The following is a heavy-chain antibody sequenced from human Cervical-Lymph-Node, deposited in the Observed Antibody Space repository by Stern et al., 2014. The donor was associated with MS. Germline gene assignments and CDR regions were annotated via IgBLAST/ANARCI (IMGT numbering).Heavy chain of an antibody. CDR3: VVPAANFDY. V-gene: IGHV3-30*01. Sequence: VHLVESGGGVVQPGRSLRLSCAASGFTFSSYAMHWVRQAPGKGLEWVAVISYDGSNKYYADSVKGRFTISRDNSKNTLYLQMNSLRAEDTAVYYCVVPAANFDYWGQGTLVTVSS. D-gene: IGHD2-2*01. CDR1: GFTFSSYA. J-gene: IGHJ4*02. CDR2: ISYDGSNK.